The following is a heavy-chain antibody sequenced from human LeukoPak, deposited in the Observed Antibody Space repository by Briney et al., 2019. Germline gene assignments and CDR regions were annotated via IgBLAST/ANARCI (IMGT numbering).Heavy chain of an antibody. J-gene: IGHJ5*02. Sequence: QPGGSLRLSCAASGFTFSSYEMNRVRQAPGKGLEWVSYISSSGTTIYYADSVKGRFTISRDNAKNSLYLQMNSLRAEDTAVYYCARVGVVVAATGNLWFDPWGQGTLVTVSS. V-gene: IGHV3-48*03. D-gene: IGHD2-15*01. CDR3: ARVGVVVAATGNLWFDP. CDR1: GFTFSSYE. CDR2: ISSSGTTI.